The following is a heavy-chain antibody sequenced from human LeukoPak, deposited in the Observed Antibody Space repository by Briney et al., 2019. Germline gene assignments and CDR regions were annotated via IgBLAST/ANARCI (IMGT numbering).Heavy chain of an antibody. D-gene: IGHD2-2*01. J-gene: IGHJ4*02. CDR1: GGSISSYY. V-gene: IGHV4-59*12. Sequence: SETLSLTCTVSGGSISSYYWSWIRQPPGKGLEWIGYIYYSGSTNYNPSLKSRVTISVDTSKNQFSLKLSSVTAAGTAVYYCARDRCSSTSCYFDYWGQGTLVTVSS. CDR3: ARDRCSSTSCYFDY. CDR2: IYYSGST.